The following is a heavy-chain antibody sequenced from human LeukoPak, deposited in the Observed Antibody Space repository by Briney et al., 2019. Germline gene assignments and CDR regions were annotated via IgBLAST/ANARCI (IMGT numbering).Heavy chain of an antibody. CDR3: ARVNSNYLDGMDV. CDR1: GGSISSYY. J-gene: IGHJ6*02. Sequence: SETLSLTCTVSGGSISSYYWSWIRQPPGKGLEWIGYIYYSGSTNYNPSLKSRVTISVDTSKNQFSLKLSSVTAADTAVYYCARVNSNYLDGMDVWGQGTTVTVSS. D-gene: IGHD4-11*01. CDR2: IYYSGST. V-gene: IGHV4-59*01.